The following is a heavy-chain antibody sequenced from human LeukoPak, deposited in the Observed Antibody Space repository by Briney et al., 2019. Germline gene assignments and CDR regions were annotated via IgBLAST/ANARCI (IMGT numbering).Heavy chain of an antibody. Sequence: SETLSLTCSVSGGSISSSSYYWGWIRQPPGKGLEWIGSIYYSGSTYYSPSLKSRVTISLDTSKNQFSLRLNSVTAADTAVYYCARVKSQAAAGTKSRYFDYWGQGTLVTVSS. CDR1: GGSISSSSYY. D-gene: IGHD6-13*01. V-gene: IGHV4-39*07. CDR3: ARVKSQAAAGTKSRYFDY. J-gene: IGHJ4*02. CDR2: IYYSGST.